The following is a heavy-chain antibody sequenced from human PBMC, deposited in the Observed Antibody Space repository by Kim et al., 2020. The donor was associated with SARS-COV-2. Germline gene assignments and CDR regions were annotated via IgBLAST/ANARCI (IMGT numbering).Heavy chain of an antibody. D-gene: IGHD2-15*01. CDR2: IWYDGSNK. CDR3: ARDRVVAATPDAFDI. V-gene: IGHV3-33*01. CDR1: GFTFSSYG. Sequence: GGSLRLSCAASGFTFSSYGMHWVRQAPGKGLEWVAVIWYDGSNKYYADSVKGRFTISRDNSKNTLYLQMNSLRAEDTAVYYCARDRVVAATPDAFDIWGQGTMVTVSS. J-gene: IGHJ3*02.